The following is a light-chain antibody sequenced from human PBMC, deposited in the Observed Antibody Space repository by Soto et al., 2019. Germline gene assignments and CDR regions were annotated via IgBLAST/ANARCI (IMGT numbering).Light chain of an antibody. CDR2: EVS. CDR1: SSDIGGYNY. CDR3: SSYTSSTPYVV. Sequence: QSALTQPASVSGSPGQSITISCTGTSSDIGGYNYVSWYQQHPGKAPKLMIYEVSNRPSGVSNRFSGSKSGITASLTISGLQAEDEADYYCSSYTSSTPYVVFGGGTQLTVL. J-gene: IGLJ2*01. V-gene: IGLV2-14*01.